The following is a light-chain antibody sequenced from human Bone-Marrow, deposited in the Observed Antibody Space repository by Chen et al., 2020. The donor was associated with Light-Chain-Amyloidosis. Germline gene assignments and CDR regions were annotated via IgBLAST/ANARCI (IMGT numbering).Light chain of an antibody. V-gene: IGLV3-25*03. CDR3: QSADSSGTYEVI. CDR2: RDT. CDR1: DLPTKY. J-gene: IGLJ2*01. Sequence: SYELTHPPSVSVSPEQTPRITCSGDDLPTKYAYWYQQKPGQAPVLVIHRDTERPSGISERFSGSSSGTTATLTISGVQAEDEADYHCQSADSSGTYEVIFGGGTKLTVL.